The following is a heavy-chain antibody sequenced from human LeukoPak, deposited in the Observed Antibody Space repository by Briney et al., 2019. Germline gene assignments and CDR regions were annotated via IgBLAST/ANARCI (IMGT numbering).Heavy chain of an antibody. Sequence: GGSLRLSCVASGFIFSSSWMSWVRQAPGKGLEWISYISTSAGTIYYADSVKGRFTISRDNAKNSLYLQMNSLRAEDTAVYYCARDAIDSSGFDFDYWGQGTLVTVSS. J-gene: IGHJ4*02. V-gene: IGHV3-48*04. D-gene: IGHD3-22*01. CDR2: ISTSAGTI. CDR1: GFIFSSSW. CDR3: ARDAIDSSGFDFDY.